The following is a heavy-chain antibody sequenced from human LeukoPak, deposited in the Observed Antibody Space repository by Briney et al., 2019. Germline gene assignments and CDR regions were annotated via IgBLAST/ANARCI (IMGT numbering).Heavy chain of an antibody. Sequence: PSETLSLTCTVSGGSISSSSYYWGWIRQPPGKGLEWIGSIYYSGSTYYNPSLKSRVTISVDTSKNQFSLKLSSVTAADTAVYYCARSAGQLVLFDYWGQGTLVTVSS. J-gene: IGHJ4*02. CDR3: ARSAGQLVLFDY. CDR1: GGSISSSSYY. CDR2: IYYSGST. D-gene: IGHD6-6*01. V-gene: IGHV4-39*01.